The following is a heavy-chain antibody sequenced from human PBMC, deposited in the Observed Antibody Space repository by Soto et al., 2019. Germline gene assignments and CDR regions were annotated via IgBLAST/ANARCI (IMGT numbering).Heavy chain of an antibody. J-gene: IGHJ4*02. V-gene: IGHV1-18*01. CDR2: ISAYNGNT. Sequence: ASVKVSCKASGYTFTSYGISWVRQAPGQGLEWMGWISAYNGNTNYAQKLQGRVTMTTDTSTSTAYMELRSLRSDDTAVYYCARDVAPEVVVAALGYWGQGTLVTVS. CDR3: ARDVAPEVVVAALGY. D-gene: IGHD2-15*01. CDR1: GYTFTSYG.